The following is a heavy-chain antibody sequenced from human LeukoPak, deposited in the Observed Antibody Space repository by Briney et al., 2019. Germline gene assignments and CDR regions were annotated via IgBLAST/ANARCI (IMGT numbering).Heavy chain of an antibody. D-gene: IGHD2-2*01. Sequence: GGSLRLSCAASGFTFSSYSMNWVRQSPGKGLEWLAFIRFDGTTKYYADSARGRFTISRDNSKNTLFLQMNSLRAEDTAVFYCAKEIKDKFCSGTQNCLFDYWGQGTLVTVSS. CDR2: IRFDGTTK. CDR1: GFTFSSYS. V-gene: IGHV3-30*02. CDR3: AKEIKDKFCSGTQNCLFDY. J-gene: IGHJ4*02.